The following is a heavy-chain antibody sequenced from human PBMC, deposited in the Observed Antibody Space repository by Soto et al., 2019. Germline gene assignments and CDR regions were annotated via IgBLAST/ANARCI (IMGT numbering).Heavy chain of an antibody. V-gene: IGHV3-33*01. D-gene: IGHD6-19*01. CDR2: IWYDGSNT. CDR3: ASSAA. J-gene: IGHJ5*02. Sequence: GGSLRLSCAASGFIFRSYGMHWVRQAPGKGLEWVAVIWYDGSNTYYADPVKGRFTISRDNSKNTLFLQMNSLRDEDTAVYHCASSAAWGRGTLVTVSS. CDR1: GFIFRSYG.